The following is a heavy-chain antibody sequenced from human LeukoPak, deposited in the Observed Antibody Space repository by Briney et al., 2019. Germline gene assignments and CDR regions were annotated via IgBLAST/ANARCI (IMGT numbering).Heavy chain of an antibody. V-gene: IGHV3-74*01. CDR2: INSDGSNS. CDR1: GFTFSSYW. D-gene: IGHD6-13*01. CDR3: ARGSSWLNY. J-gene: IGHJ4*02. Sequence: GGSLRLSCAASGFTFSSYWMHWVRQAPGKGLVWVSRINSDGSNSIYGDSVKGRFTISRDNAKNSLYLQMNSLRAEDTAVYYCARGSSWLNYWGQGTLVTVSS.